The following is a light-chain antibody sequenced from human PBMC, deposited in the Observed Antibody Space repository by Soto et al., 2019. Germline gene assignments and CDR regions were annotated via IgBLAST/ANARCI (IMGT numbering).Light chain of an antibody. J-gene: IGLJ1*01. Sequence: QSALTQPRSVSGSPGQSVTISCTGTSSDVGYYNYVSWYQQHPGTAPKLMIYDVSMRPSGVPDRFSGSKSGNTASLTIPGLQAEDETDYYCCSYAGSYTFYVFGTGTKVTVL. V-gene: IGLV2-11*01. CDR3: CSYAGSYTFYV. CDR1: SSDVGYYNY. CDR2: DVS.